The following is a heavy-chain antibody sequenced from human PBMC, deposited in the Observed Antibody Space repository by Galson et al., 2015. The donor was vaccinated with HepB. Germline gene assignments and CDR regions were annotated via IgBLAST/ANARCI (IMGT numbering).Heavy chain of an antibody. CDR2: IKSTGGRT. J-gene: IGHJ3*01. D-gene: IGHD1-26*01. CDR1: GFTFSRYY. Sequence: SVKVSCKATGFTFSRYYMHWVRQAPGQGLEWMGIIKSTGGRTFYAQKFQGRVAMIRDTSTNTVYMEVSSLRPEDTAVYYCARETPELHAFDVWGQGTVVTVS. CDR3: ARETPELHAFDV. V-gene: IGHV1-46*01.